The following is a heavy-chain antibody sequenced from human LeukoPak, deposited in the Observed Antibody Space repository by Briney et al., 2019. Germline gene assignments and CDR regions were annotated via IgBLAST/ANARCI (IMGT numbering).Heavy chain of an antibody. D-gene: IGHD3-22*01. CDR3: ARRVNYYDSSGYYSSAYYFDY. CDR1: GGSISSSSYY. V-gene: IGHV4-39*01. Sequence: PSETLSLTYTVSGGSISSSSYYWGWIRQPPGKGLEWIGSIYYSGSTYYNPSLKSRVTISVDTSKNQFSLKLSSVTAADTAAYYCARRVNYYDSSGYYSSAYYFDYWGQGTLVTVSS. J-gene: IGHJ4*02. CDR2: IYYSGST.